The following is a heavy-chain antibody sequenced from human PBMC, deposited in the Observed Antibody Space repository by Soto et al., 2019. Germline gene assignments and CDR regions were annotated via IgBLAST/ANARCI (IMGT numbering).Heavy chain of an antibody. CDR1: GGTFSSYT. J-gene: IGHJ4*02. D-gene: IGHD3-10*01. Sequence: GASVKVSCKASGGTFSSYTSSWVRQAPGQGLEWMGRIIPILGIANYAQKFQGRVTITADKSTSTAYMELSSLRSEDTAVYYCARGMGMVRPNDYWGQGTLVTVSS. CDR2: IIPILGIA. V-gene: IGHV1-69*02. CDR3: ARGMGMVRPNDY.